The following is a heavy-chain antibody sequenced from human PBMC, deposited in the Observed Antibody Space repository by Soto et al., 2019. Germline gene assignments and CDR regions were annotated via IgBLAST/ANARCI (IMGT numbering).Heavy chain of an antibody. Sequence: QVQLVQSGAAVKEPGTSVKLSCKVSGYTFTAFYIHWIRQAPGEGLEWVAMIHPGGSLTRSAQMLRDRVSLSKDASTSTVYMEMTSLRSEETALYDWARELPRVWLASWGQGTLVTGSS. CDR3: ARELPRVWLAS. V-gene: IGHV1-46*04. D-gene: IGHD2-8*01. J-gene: IGHJ4*02. CDR2: IHPGGSLT. CDR1: GYTFTAFY.